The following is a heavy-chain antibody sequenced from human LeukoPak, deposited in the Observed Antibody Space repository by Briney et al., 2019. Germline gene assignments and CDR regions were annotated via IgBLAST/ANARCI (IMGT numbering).Heavy chain of an antibody. CDR1: GFTFSSYS. Sequence: KSGGSLRLSCAASGFTFSSYSMNWVRQSPGKGLEWVSSISSSSSYIYYADSVKGRFTISRDNAKNSLYLQMNSLRAEDTAVYYCARDVRAVAGTGYWGQGTLVTVSS. CDR2: ISSSSSYI. CDR3: ARDVRAVAGTGY. V-gene: IGHV3-21*01. D-gene: IGHD6-19*01. J-gene: IGHJ4*02.